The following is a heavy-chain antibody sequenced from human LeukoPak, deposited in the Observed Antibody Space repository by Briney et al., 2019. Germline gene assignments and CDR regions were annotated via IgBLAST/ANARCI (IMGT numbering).Heavy chain of an antibody. CDR3: AKDRSGGSYGVDV. Sequence: NPSETLSLTCTVSGGSINSYYWSWIRRPAGKGLEWIGHIYTSGSTNYNPSLKSRVTMSVDTSKNQFSLKLSSVTAADTAVYYCAKDRSGGSYGVDVWGQGTTVTVSS. CDR2: IYTSGST. V-gene: IGHV4-4*07. J-gene: IGHJ6*02. D-gene: IGHD2-15*01. CDR1: GGSINSYY.